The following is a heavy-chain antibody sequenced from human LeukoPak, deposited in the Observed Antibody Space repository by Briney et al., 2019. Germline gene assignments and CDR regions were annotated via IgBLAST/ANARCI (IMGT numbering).Heavy chain of an antibody. CDR2: ISYDGSNK. V-gene: IGHV3-30*18. CDR3: AKDAGWYGLNNWFDS. CDR1: GFTFSSYG. J-gene: IGHJ5*01. Sequence: GGSLRLSCAASGFTFSSYGMHWVRQAPGKGLEWVAVISYDGSNKYYADSVKGRFTISRENSKNTLYLQMNSLRAEDTAVYYCAKDAGWYGLNNWFDSWGQGTLVTVSS. D-gene: IGHD6-19*01.